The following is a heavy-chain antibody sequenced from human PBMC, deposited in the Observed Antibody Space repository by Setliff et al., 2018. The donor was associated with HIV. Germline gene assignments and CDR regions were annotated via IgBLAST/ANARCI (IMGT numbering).Heavy chain of an antibody. D-gene: IGHD3-22*01. CDR1: GFTFSSYS. CDR3: AKELAASGLGYFDS. CDR2: ISSSSSII. J-gene: IGHJ4*02. V-gene: IGHV3-48*01. Sequence: GGSLRLSCAASGFTFSSYSMNWARQAPGKGLEWVSYISSSSSIIYYADSVKGRFTISRDNSKNTVYLQMNSLRAEDTAEYYCAKELAASGLGYFDSWGRGILVTVSS.